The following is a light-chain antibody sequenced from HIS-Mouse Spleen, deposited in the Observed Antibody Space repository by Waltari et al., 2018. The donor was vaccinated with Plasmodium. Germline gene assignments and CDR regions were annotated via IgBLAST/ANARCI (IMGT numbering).Light chain of an antibody. CDR2: DAS. CDR3: QQYDNLPFT. V-gene: IGKV1-33*01. Sequence: DIQMTQSPSSLSASVGDRVTITCQASQDISNYLNWYQQKPGKAPKLLIYDASNLATGVPSRVSGSGSGTDFTFTISSLQPEDIATYYCQQYDNLPFTFGPGTKVDIK. CDR1: QDISNY. J-gene: IGKJ3*01.